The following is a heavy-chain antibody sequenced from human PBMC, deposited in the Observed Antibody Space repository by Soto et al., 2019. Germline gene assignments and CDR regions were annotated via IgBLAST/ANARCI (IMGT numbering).Heavy chain of an antibody. D-gene: IGHD6-19*01. Sequence: SQSLSLTCAISGDSVSSNSAAWNWIRQSPSRGLEWLGRTYYRSKWYNDYAVSVKSRITINPDTSKNQFSLQLNSVTPEDTAVYYGAREVRGSGWPGVIDYWGQGTLVTVSS. CDR2: TYYRSKWYN. CDR3: AREVRGSGWPGVIDY. V-gene: IGHV6-1*01. CDR1: GDSVSSNSAA. J-gene: IGHJ4*02.